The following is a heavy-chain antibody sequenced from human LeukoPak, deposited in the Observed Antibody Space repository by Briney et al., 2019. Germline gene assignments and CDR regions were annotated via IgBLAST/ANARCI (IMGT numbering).Heavy chain of an antibody. V-gene: IGHV3-53*01. CDR1: GFAVSSNY. CDR2: IYSGGST. J-gene: IGHJ4*02. Sequence: GGSLRLSCAASGFAVSSNYMSWVRQAPGKGLEWVSVIYSGGSTYYADSVKGRFTISKDNPGTSLYLEMNSLRAEDTAIYYCAIWTSGNFWGQGTLVTVSS. D-gene: IGHD1-1*01. CDR3: AIWTSGNF.